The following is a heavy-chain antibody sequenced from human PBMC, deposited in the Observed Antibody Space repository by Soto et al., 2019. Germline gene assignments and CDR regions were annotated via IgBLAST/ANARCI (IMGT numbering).Heavy chain of an antibody. Sequence: GESLKISCKGSGYSFTSYWISWVRQMPGKGLEWMGRIDPSDSYTNYSPSFQGHVTISADKSISTAYLQWSSLKASDTAMYYCARHTTYSGYAPYRDIWGQGTMVTLSS. J-gene: IGHJ3*02. V-gene: IGHV5-10-1*01. CDR3: ARHTTYSGYAPYRDI. CDR2: IDPSDSYT. D-gene: IGHD5-12*01. CDR1: GYSFTSYW.